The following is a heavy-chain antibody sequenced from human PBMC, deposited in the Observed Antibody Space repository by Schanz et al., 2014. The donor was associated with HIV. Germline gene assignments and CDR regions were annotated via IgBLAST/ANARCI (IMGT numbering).Heavy chain of an antibody. J-gene: IGHJ6*02. Sequence: QVQLVESGGGVVQPGRSLRLSCAASGFTFGSYGIHWVRQAPGKGLEWVALIRYDGSNKYYADSVKGRFTISRDNSKNTLYLQVNSLRREDTAVYFCARDQTTINYYYYALDVWGQGTTVTVTS. CDR1: GFTFGSYG. CDR2: IRYDGSNK. CDR3: ARDQTTINYYYYALDV. V-gene: IGHV3-33*01. D-gene: IGHD1-1*01.